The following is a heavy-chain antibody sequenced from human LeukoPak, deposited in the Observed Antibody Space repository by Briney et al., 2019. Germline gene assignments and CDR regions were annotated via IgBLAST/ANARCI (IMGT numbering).Heavy chain of an antibody. CDR2: ISGSGGRT. CDR3: AKGADYYDSSGYYQDPIDY. V-gene: IGHV3-23*01. D-gene: IGHD3-22*01. Sequence: PGGSLRLSCAASGFTFSSSAMSWVRQAPGKGLEWVSGISGSGGRTYYADSVKGRFTISRDNSKNTLYLQMNSLRAEDTAVFYCAKGADYYDSSGYYQDPIDYWGQGTPVTVSS. CDR1: GFTFSSSA. J-gene: IGHJ4*02.